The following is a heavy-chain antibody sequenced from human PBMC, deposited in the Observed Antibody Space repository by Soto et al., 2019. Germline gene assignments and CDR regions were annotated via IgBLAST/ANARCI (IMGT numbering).Heavy chain of an antibody. J-gene: IGHJ4*02. CDR1: GYTFTSYA. CDR2: INAGNGNT. D-gene: IGHD3-16*01. CDR3: ARGEFLSYDDY. Sequence: QVQLVQSGAEVKKPGASVKVSCKASGYTFTSYAMHWVRQAPGQRLEWMGWINAGNGNTKYSQKFQGRVTITRDTSASTAYMELSSLRSEDTAVYYCARGEFLSYDDYWGQGTLVAVSS. V-gene: IGHV1-3*01.